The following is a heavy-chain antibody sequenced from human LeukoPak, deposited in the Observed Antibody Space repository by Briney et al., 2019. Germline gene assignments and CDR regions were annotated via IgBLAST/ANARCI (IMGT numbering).Heavy chain of an antibody. CDR2: IYSGGST. Sequence: GGSLRLSCAASGFTVSSNYMSWVRQAPGKGLEWVSVIYSGGSTYYADSVKGRFTISRDNSKNTLYLQMNSLRAEDTAVYCCARVHCSGGSCYSGHFDYWGQGTLVTVSS. J-gene: IGHJ4*02. CDR1: GFTVSSNY. V-gene: IGHV3-66*01. CDR3: ARVHCSGGSCYSGHFDY. D-gene: IGHD2-15*01.